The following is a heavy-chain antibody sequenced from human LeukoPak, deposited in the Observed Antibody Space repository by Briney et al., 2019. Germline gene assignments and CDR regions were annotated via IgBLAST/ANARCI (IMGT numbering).Heavy chain of an antibody. J-gene: IGHJ4*02. CDR2: INIDGNEK. CDR1: GFILSTYW. D-gene: IGHD1-26*01. V-gene: IGHV3-7*01. Sequence: GGSLRLSCAASGFILSTYWMSWVRQAPGKGLEWVAHINIDGNEKFYVDSVRGRFTISRDNAENSLHLQMNSLRAEDTAVFYCARGSGSYEDYWGQGTLVTVSS. CDR3: ARGSGSYEDY.